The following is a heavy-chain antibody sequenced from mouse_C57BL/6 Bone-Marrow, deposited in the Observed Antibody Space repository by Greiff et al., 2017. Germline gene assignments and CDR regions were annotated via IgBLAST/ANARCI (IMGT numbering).Heavy chain of an antibody. D-gene: IGHD2-3*01. CDR1: GYTFTSYG. V-gene: IGHV1-81*01. Sequence: VQLQQSGAELARPGASVKLSCKASGYTFTSYGISWVKQRTGQGLEWIGEIYPRSGNTYYNEKFKGKATLTADKSSSTAYMELRSLTSEDSAVYFWARERWLHSYWGQGTTLTVSS. CDR3: ARERWLHSY. CDR2: IYPRSGNT. J-gene: IGHJ2*01.